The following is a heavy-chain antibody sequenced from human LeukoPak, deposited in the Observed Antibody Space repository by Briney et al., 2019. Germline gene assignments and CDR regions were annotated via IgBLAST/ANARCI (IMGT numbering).Heavy chain of an antibody. CDR2: IYTSGST. V-gene: IGHV4-4*09. J-gene: IGHJ6*03. CDR1: GGSISSYY. D-gene: IGHD4-17*01. Sequence: SETLSLTCTVSGGSISSYYWSWIRQPPGKGLEWIGYIYTSGSTNYNPSLKSRVTISVDTSKNQFSLKLSSVTAADTAVYYCARLGSEYGDYGLIYYYYMDVWGKGTTVTVSS. CDR3: ARLGSEYGDYGLIYYYYMDV.